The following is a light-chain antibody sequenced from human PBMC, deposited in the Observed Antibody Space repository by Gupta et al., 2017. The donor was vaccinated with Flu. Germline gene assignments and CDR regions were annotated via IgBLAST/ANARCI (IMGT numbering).Light chain of an antibody. CDR3: HKDESLLPWT. CDR2: GAS. V-gene: IGKV1-27*01. J-gene: IGKJ1*01. CDR1: EGIGNY. Sequence: DIQMTQSPSSLSASVGDRVTITCRASEGIGNYLAWYQQKPGKAPQLLIYGASTWQAGVPSRFSGSGFGKYFVLTISSRQQEDVAAYYCHKDESLLPWTFGQGTMVEIK.